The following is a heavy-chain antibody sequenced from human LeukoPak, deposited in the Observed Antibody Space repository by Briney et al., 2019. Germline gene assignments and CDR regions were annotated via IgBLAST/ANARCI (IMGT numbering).Heavy chain of an antibody. CDR2: GGST. V-gene: IGHV1-46*03. J-gene: IGHJ5*02. D-gene: IGHD2-15*01. CDR3: ARKAGYCSGGSCSNWFDP. Sequence: GGSTIYAQKFHRRFTMTRHTSTSTVYMELSSLRSEDTAVYYCARKAGYCSGGSCSNWFDPWGQGTLVTVSS.